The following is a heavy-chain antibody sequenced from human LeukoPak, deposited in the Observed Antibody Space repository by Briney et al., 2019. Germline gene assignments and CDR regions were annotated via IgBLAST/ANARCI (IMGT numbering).Heavy chain of an antibody. D-gene: IGHD2/OR15-2a*01. CDR1: GFTFSTYG. J-gene: IGHJ4*02. V-gene: IGHV3-30*03. CDR3: ARDWFHAIDY. CDR2: ISYDGGNK. Sequence: PGGSLRLSCAASGFTFSTYGIHWVRQAPGKGLEWVAVISYDGGNKYYADSVKGRFTISRDNSKNTLYLQMNSLRAEDTAVYYCARDWFHAIDYWGQGTLVTVSS.